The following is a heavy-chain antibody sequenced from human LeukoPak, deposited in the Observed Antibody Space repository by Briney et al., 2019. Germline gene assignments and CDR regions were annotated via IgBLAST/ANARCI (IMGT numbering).Heavy chain of an antibody. Sequence: PSETLSLTCTVSGGSISSYYWSWIRQPAGKGLEWIGRIYATGTTNYNPSLKSRVTMSVDTSKNQFSLNLTSVTAADTAVYYCAREGGGSNRCLDWGQGTLVTVSS. CDR3: AREGGGSNRCLD. J-gene: IGHJ1*01. CDR1: GGSISSYY. CDR2: IYATGTT. D-gene: IGHD3-16*02. V-gene: IGHV4-4*07.